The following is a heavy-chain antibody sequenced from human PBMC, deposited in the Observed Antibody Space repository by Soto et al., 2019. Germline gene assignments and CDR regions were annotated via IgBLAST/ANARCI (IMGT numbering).Heavy chain of an antibody. Sequence: SETLSLTCVFSVASISTSYWSCVRHPAGKRLQWIGRIFADGNTNSSPSLKGRVSMAIDKSQNQISLQLASVTAADTATYYCVRDTIVALEYWGQGALVIVSS. V-gene: IGHV4-4*07. J-gene: IGHJ4*02. CDR3: VRDTIVALEY. CDR2: IFADGNT. CDR1: VASISTSY. D-gene: IGHD2-21*01.